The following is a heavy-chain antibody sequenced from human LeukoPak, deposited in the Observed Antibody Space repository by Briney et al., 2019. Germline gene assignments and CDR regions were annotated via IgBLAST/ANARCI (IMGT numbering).Heavy chain of an antibody. Sequence: PGGSLRLSCVASGFTFSSYSVNWVRQAPGKGLEWVLYISTSGSTMYYADSVKGRFTISRDNAKNSLYLQMNSLRVEDTAVYHCARDSGYHYDRFDTWGQGTLIIVSS. J-gene: IGHJ5*02. V-gene: IGHV3-48*01. CDR2: ISTSGSTM. D-gene: IGHD3-22*01. CDR1: GFTFSSYS. CDR3: ARDSGYHYDRFDT.